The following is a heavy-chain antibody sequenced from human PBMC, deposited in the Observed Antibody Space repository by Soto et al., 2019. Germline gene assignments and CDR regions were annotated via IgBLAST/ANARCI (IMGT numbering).Heavy chain of an antibody. J-gene: IGHJ4*02. CDR2: IYYSGST. CDR3: AVRRGYIGTFDY. D-gene: IGHD5-12*01. V-gene: IGHV4-31*03. Sequence: PSETLSLTCTVSGGSIISGGYYWSWFRQHPGKGLEWIGYIYYSGSTYYNPSLKSRVTISVDTSKNQFSLKLSSVTAADTAVYYCAVRRGYIGTFDYWGQGTLVTVS. CDR1: GGSIISGGYY.